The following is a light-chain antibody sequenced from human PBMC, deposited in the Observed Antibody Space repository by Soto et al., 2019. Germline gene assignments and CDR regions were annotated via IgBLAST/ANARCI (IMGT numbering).Light chain of an antibody. J-gene: IGKJ1*01. CDR2: SAS. Sequence: VLTQSPATVSLSPGASVKLSCRASQSVSSYLAWYQQKPGQAPRLLIYSASTRATGIPARFSGSGSGTEFTLTINSLQSEDFAVYYCQQYNNWPRTFGQGTKVDI. V-gene: IGKV3-15*01. CDR3: QQYNNWPRT. CDR1: QSVSSY.